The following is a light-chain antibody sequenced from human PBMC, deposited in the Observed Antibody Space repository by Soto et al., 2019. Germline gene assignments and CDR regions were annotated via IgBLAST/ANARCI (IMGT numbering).Light chain of an antibody. J-gene: IGKJ4*01. V-gene: IGKV1-5*03. CDR3: QQYKTYST. Sequence: DIQMTQSPSTLSASVGDRVTITCRASQSIDSWLAWYQQKPGKAPKVLIYKASTLKSGVPPRFSGSRSGTEFTLTISGLQSDDFATYYCQQYKTYSTFGGGTKVEIK. CDR2: KAS. CDR1: QSIDSW.